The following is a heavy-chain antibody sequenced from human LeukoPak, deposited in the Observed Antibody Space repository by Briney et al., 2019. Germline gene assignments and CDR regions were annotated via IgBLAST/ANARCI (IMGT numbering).Heavy chain of an antibody. D-gene: IGHD3-3*01. CDR1: GGTFSSYA. CDR3: ARVGSYYDFWSGYRLPGTRHNWFDP. Sequence: SVKVSCKASGGTFSSYAISWVRQAPGQGLEWMGGIIPIFGTANYAQKFQGRVTITADESTSTAYMELSSLRSEDTAVYYCARVGSYYDFWSGYRLPGTRHNWFDPWGQGTLVTVSS. V-gene: IGHV1-69*01. J-gene: IGHJ5*02. CDR2: IIPIFGTA.